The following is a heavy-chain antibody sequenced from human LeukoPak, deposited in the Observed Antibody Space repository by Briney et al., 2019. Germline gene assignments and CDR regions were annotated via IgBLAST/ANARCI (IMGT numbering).Heavy chain of an antibody. CDR3: ARARYGSYYPY. V-gene: IGHV4-34*01. CDR1: GGSFSGYY. CDR2: INHSGST. D-gene: IGHD1-26*01. Sequence: PSETLSLTCAVYGGSFSGYYWSWIRHPPGKGREWIGEINHSGSTNYNPSLKSRVTISVDTSKNQFSLKLSSVTAADTAVYYCARARYGSYYPYWGQGTLVTVSS. J-gene: IGHJ4*02.